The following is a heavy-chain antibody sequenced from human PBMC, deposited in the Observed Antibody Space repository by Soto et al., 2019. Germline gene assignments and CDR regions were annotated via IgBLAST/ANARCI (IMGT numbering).Heavy chain of an antibody. J-gene: IGHJ5*02. CDR2: ISAYNGNT. D-gene: IGHD3-9*01. CDR3: ERDLWDILTGYSHNWFDP. CDR1: GYTFTSYG. Sequence: ASVKVSCKASGYTFTSYGISWVRQAPGQGLEWMGWISAYNGNTNYAQKLQGRVTMTTDTSTSTAYMELRSLRSDDTAVYYCERDLWDILTGYSHNWFDPWGQGTLVTVS. V-gene: IGHV1-18*01.